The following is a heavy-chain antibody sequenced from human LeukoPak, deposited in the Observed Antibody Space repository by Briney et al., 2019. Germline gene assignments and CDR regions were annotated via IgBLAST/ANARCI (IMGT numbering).Heavy chain of an antibody. CDR3: AKQGIWFGELSLDY. CDR2: ISDSGGST. V-gene: IGHV3-23*01. Sequence: GGSLRLSCAASGFTFSSYAMSWVRQAPGKGPEWVSSISDSGGSTYYADSVKGRFTISGDNSKNTLYLQIDTLRAEDTAVYYCAKQGIWFGELSLDYWGQGTLVTVSS. J-gene: IGHJ4*02. CDR1: GFTFSSYA. D-gene: IGHD3-10*01.